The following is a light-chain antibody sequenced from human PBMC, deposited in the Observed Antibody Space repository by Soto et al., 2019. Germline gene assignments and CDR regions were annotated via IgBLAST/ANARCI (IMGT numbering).Light chain of an antibody. CDR2: WAS. Sequence: DIVMTQSPDSLAVSLGERATINCKSSQSILYTSNNKNYLAWFQQKPGQPPKLLIHWASIRESGVPDRFSGSASWTDFTLTISSLQAEDVAVYYCQQYYSTPYTFGQGTKLEIK. CDR1: QSILYTSNNKNY. V-gene: IGKV4-1*01. CDR3: QQYYSTPYT. J-gene: IGKJ2*01.